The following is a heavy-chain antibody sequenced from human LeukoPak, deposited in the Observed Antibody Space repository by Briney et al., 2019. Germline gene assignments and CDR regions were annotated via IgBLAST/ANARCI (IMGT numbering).Heavy chain of an antibody. CDR3: ARGGAIIRGVGMDV. D-gene: IGHD3-10*01. V-gene: IGHV3-13*01. Sequence: PGGSLRLSCAASGFTFSGYDMHWVRQATGKGLEWVSGIDTAGDTYYPGSVRGRFTISRGNAKNSLYLQMNSLRAGDTAVYYCARGGAIIRGVGMDVWGQGTTVTVSS. J-gene: IGHJ6*02. CDR1: GFTFSGYD. CDR2: IDTAGDT.